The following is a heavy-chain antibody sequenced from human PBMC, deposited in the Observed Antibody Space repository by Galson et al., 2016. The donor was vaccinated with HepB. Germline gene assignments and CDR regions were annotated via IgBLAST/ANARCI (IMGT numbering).Heavy chain of an antibody. V-gene: IGHV3-74*01. J-gene: IGHJ4*02. CDR3: ARAGGWLQQDFNY. CDR1: GFTFSRFW. D-gene: IGHD5-24*01. Sequence: SLRLSCAASGFTFSRFWIHWVRQVPGKGLVWVSRINGSGFSTSYADSVKGRFTISRDNAKNTVYLQMNSLRAEDTAVYYCARAGGWLQQDFNYWGQGTLVTVSS. CDR2: INGSGFST.